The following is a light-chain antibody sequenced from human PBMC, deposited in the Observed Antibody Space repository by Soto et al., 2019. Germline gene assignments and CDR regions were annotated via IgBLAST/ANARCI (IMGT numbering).Light chain of an antibody. J-gene: IGLJ2*01. CDR2: EGS. CDR3: CSYAGSSTSVV. Sequence: QSALTQPASVSGSPGQTITISCTGTSRDVGSYNLVSWYQQHPGKAPKLMIYEGSKRPSGVSNRFSGSKSGNTASLTIPGLQAEDEADYYCCSYAGSSTSVVFGGGTKLTVL. V-gene: IGLV2-23*01. CDR1: SRDVGSYNL.